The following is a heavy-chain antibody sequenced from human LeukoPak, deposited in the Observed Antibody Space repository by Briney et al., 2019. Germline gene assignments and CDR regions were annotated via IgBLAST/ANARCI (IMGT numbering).Heavy chain of an antibody. D-gene: IGHD3-22*01. CDR1: GGSISSGSYY. Sequence: PSQTLSLTCTVSGGSISSGSYYWSWIRQPAGKGLEWIGRIYTSGSTNYNPSLKSRVTISVDTSKNQFSLKLSSVTAADTAVYYCARDYGSGYPLGAFDIWGQGTMVTVSS. V-gene: IGHV4-61*02. J-gene: IGHJ3*02. CDR3: ARDYGSGYPLGAFDI. CDR2: IYTSGST.